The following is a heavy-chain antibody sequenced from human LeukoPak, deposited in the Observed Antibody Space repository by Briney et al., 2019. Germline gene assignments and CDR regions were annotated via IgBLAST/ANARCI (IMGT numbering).Heavy chain of an antibody. J-gene: IGHJ4*02. CDR1: GFTFSSYW. CDR3: ARADTAMVPFDY. Sequence: GGSLRLSCAASGFTFSSYWMSWVRQAPGKGLEWVANIKQDGREKYYVDSVKGQFTISRDNAKNSLYLQMNSLRAEDTAVYYCARADTAMVPFDYWGQGTLVTVSS. D-gene: IGHD5-18*01. V-gene: IGHV3-7*03. CDR2: IKQDGREK.